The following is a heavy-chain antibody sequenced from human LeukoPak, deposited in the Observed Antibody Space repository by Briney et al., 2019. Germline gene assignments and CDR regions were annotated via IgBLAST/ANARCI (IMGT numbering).Heavy chain of an antibody. CDR2: IYHSGST. CDR3: ARSGLGSGSYYLDV. Sequence: SETLCLSCAVSGFSLSSGYYWGWIRQPPEKGLEWIGNIYHSGSTYYNPSLKSRLTISVDTSKNHFSLKLNSVTAADTAVYYCARSGLGSGSYYLDVWGKGTTVSVSS. V-gene: IGHV4-38-2*01. CDR1: GFSLSSGYY. D-gene: IGHD2-15*01. J-gene: IGHJ6*03.